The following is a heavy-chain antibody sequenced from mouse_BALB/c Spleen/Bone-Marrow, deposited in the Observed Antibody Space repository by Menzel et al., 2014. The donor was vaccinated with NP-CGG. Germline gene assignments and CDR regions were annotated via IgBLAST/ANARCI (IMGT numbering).Heavy chain of an antibody. J-gene: IGHJ2*01. CDR3: ARDY. CDR1: GYTFTDTW. Sequence: LQESGAELAKPGASVKMSCEASGYTFTDTWIHWIKQRPGQGLEWIGYINPSTGYAEYNQSFKDKATLTVDKSSSTAYMQLSSLTSEDSAVYYCARDYWGQGTTLTVSS. CDR2: INPSTGYA. V-gene: IGHV1-7*01.